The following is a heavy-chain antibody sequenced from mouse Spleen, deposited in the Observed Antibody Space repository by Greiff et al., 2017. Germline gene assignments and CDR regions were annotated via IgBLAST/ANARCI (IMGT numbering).Heavy chain of an antibody. J-gene: IGHJ4*01. CDR3: ASSGIYYDYGYAMDY. V-gene: IGHV1-26*01. Sequence: EVQLQQSGPELVKPGASVKISCKASGYTFTDYYMNWVKQSHGKSLEWIGDINPNNGGTSYNQKFKGKATLTVDKSSSTAYMELRSLTSEDSAVYYCASSGIYYDYGYAMDYWGQGTSVTVSS. D-gene: IGHD2-4*01. CDR2: INPNNGGT. CDR1: GYTFTDYY.